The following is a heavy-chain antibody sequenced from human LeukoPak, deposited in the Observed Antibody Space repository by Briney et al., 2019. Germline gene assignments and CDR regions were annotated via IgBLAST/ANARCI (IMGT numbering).Heavy chain of an antibody. J-gene: IGHJ6*02. V-gene: IGHV1-2*02. Sequence: ASVKVSCKASGYTFTGYYMHWVRQAPGQGLEWMGWSNPNSGGTNYAQKFQGRVTMTRDTSISTAYMELSRLRSDDTAVYYCARGPSGWYYYYYYYGMDVWGQGTTVTVSS. CDR1: GYTFTGYY. CDR3: ARGPSGWYYYYYYYGMDV. D-gene: IGHD6-19*01. CDR2: SNPNSGGT.